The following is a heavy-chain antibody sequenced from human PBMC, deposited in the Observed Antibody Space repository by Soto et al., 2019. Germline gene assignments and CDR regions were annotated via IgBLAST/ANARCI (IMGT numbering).Heavy chain of an antibody. CDR2: ISYDGSNK. D-gene: IGHD3-22*01. J-gene: IGHJ4*02. V-gene: IGHV3-30-3*01. CDR3: ARDRSLDYYDSSGYWAQYYFDY. CDR1: GFTFSSYA. Sequence: GGSLRLSCAASGFTFSSYAMHWVRQAPGKGLEWEAVISYDGSNKYYADSVKGRFTISRDNSKNTLYLQMNSLRAEDTAVYYCARDRSLDYYDSSGYWAQYYFDYWGQGTLVTVSS.